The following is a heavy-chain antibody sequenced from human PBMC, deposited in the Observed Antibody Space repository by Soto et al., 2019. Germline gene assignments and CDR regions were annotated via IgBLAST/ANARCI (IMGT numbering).Heavy chain of an antibody. Sequence: LSLTCAVYGGSFSGYYWSWIRQPPGKGLEWIGEINHSGSTNYNPSLKSRVTISVDTSKNQFSLKLSSVTAADTAVYYCARGGRYSSSWTPRAYYYGMDVWGQGTTVTVSS. CDR3: ARGGRYSSSWTPRAYYYGMDV. CDR2: INHSGST. V-gene: IGHV4-34*01. CDR1: GGSFSGYY. D-gene: IGHD6-13*01. J-gene: IGHJ6*02.